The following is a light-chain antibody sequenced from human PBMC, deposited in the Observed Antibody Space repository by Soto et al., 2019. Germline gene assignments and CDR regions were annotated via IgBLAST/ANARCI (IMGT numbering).Light chain of an antibody. V-gene: IGKV1-27*01. J-gene: IGKJ4*01. Sequence: DIKMTQSPSSLSASVGDRVTITCRASQGFSNYLAWYQQKQGKVPKLLIYAASTLQSGVPSRFSGSGSGTDFTLTISSLQPEDVATYYCQNYNSAPFTFGGGTKVEIK. CDR2: AAS. CDR1: QGFSNY. CDR3: QNYNSAPFT.